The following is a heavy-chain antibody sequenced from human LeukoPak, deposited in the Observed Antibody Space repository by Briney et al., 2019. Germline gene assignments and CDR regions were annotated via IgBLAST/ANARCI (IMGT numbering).Heavy chain of an antibody. V-gene: IGHV4-59*01. CDR2: IYYSGST. Sequence: SETLSLTCTVSGVSISSYYWSWIRQPPGKGLEWIGYIYYSGSTNYNPSLKSRVTISVDTSKNQFSLKLSSVTAADTAVYYCARAEIAVAGHYYYYGMDVWGQGTTVTVSS. CDR3: ARAEIAVAGHYYYYGMDV. D-gene: IGHD6-19*01. CDR1: GVSISSYY. J-gene: IGHJ6*02.